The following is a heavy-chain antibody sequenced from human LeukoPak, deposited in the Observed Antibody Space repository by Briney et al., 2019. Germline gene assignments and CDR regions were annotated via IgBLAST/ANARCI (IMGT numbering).Heavy chain of an antibody. Sequence: ASVKVSCKASGGTFSSYAISWVRQAPGQGLEWMGGIIPIFGTANYAQKFQGRVTITTDESTSTAYMELSSLRSEDTAVYYCATLSSGSYYFDYWGQGTLVTVSS. CDR3: ATLSSGSYYFDY. V-gene: IGHV1-69*05. D-gene: IGHD6-19*01. J-gene: IGHJ4*02. CDR1: GGTFSSYA. CDR2: IIPIFGTA.